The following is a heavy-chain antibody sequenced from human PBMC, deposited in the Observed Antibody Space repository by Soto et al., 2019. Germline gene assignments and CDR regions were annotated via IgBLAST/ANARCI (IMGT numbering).Heavy chain of an antibody. CDR1: GYSFTSYW. CDR3: ARHVAYYYDSSGYPDY. D-gene: IGHD3-22*01. J-gene: IGHJ4*02. V-gene: IGHV5-51*01. Sequence: GESLKISCKGSGYSFTSYWIGWVRQMPGKGLEWMGIIYPGDSDTRYSPSFQGQVTISADKSISTAYLQWSSLKASDTAMYYCARHVAYYYDSSGYPDYWGQGTLVTVSS. CDR2: IYPGDSDT.